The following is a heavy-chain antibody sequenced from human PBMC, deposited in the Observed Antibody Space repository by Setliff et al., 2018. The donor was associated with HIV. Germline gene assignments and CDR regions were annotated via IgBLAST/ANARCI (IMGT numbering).Heavy chain of an antibody. CDR1: GGSVSTSSYY. Sequence: SETLSLTFTVSGGSVSTSSYYWGWIRQPPGKGLEWIGSLYNGGSTSYSPSLKSRVTMSVDTSKNQFSLKLTSVTAADTAVYTCARRYSSSGYAYDIWGQGTKVTVSS. V-gene: IGHV4-39*01. D-gene: IGHD6-13*01. CDR2: LYNGGST. CDR3: ARRYSSSGYAYDI. J-gene: IGHJ3*02.